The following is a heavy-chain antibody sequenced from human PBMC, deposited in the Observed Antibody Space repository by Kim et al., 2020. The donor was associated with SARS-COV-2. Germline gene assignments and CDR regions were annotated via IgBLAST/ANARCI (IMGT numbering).Heavy chain of an antibody. CDR2: MNPNSGNT. V-gene: IGHV1-8*01. CDR3: ARGRYSSSWSTYYYYYYGMDV. D-gene: IGHD6-13*01. J-gene: IGHJ6*02. Sequence: ASVKVSCKASGYTFTSYDINWVRQATGQGLEWMGWMNPNSGNTGYAQKFQGRVTMTRNTSISTAYMELSSLRSEDTAVYYCARGRYSSSWSTYYYYYYGMDVWGQGTTVTVSS. CDR1: GYTFTSYD.